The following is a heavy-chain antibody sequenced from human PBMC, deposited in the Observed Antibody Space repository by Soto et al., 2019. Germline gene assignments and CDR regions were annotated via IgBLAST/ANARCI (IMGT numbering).Heavy chain of an antibody. CDR3: ATVHNTSSSLDS. Sequence: GGSLRRSCAPSGFSLTTYAVGSALQAPGKGLAWLSTTGISGRTTHYADSVKGGFAVSRDDSKNTLDLKMSSLRAEDTAVYYCATVHNTSSSLDSSGHGTLVTVAS. D-gene: IGHD3-3*01. V-gene: IGHV3-23*01. CDR1: GFSLTTYA. J-gene: IGHJ5*01. CDR2: TGISGRTT.